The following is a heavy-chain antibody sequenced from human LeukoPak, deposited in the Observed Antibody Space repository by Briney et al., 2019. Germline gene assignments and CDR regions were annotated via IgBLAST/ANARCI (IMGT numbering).Heavy chain of an antibody. CDR1: GFTFSSYA. CDR2: ISSNGGST. D-gene: IGHD3-3*01. CDR3: ARENYDFWSGYSNWFDP. Sequence: GGSLRLSCAASGFTFSSYAMHWVRQAPGKGLEYVSAISSNGGSTYYANSVKGRFTISRDNSKNTLYLQMGSLRAEDMAVYYCARENYDFWSGYSNWFDPWGQGTLVTVSS. J-gene: IGHJ5*02. V-gene: IGHV3-64*01.